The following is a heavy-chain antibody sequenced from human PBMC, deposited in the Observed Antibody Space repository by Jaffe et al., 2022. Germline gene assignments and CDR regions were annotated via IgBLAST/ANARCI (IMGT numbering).Heavy chain of an antibody. CDR1: GFTFSSYW. V-gene: IGHV3-7*01. CDR3: ARDGESGYDYHGAFDI. D-gene: IGHD5-12*01. J-gene: IGHJ3*02. CDR2: IKQDGSEK. Sequence: EVQLVESGGGLVQPGGSLRLSCAASGFTFSSYWMSWVRQAPGKGLEWVANIKQDGSEKYYVDSVKGRFTISRDNAKNSLYLQMNSLRAEDTAVYYCARDGESGYDYHGAFDIWGQGTMVTVSS.